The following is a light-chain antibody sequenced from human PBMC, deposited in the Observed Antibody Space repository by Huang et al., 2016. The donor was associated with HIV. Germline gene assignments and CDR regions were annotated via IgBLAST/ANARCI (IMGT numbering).Light chain of an antibody. V-gene: IGKV3-11*01. CDR1: QSVSSY. Sequence: EIVLTQSPATLSLSPGERATLSCRASQSVSSYLAWYQQKPGQAPMLLIYDASNRATCIPARFSGSVSVTDFTLTISSLEPEDFAVYYCQQRSNWLTWTFGQGTKVEIK. CDR2: DAS. J-gene: IGKJ1*01. CDR3: QQRSNWLTWT.